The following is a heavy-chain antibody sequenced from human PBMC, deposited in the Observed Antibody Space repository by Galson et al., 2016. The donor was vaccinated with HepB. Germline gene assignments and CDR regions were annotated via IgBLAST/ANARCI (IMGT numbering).Heavy chain of an antibody. CDR2: ISSSGSTI. V-gene: IGHV3-48*03. D-gene: IGHD6-19*01. Sequence: SLRLSCAASGFTFSSYEMNWVRQAPGKGLEWISYISSSGSTIYYADSVKGRFTISRDNAKDSLYLQMNSLRAEDTAVYYCARLGDDSSAWHSFDYWGQGTLVTVSS. J-gene: IGHJ4*02. CDR1: GFTFSSYE. CDR3: ARLGDDSSAWHSFDY.